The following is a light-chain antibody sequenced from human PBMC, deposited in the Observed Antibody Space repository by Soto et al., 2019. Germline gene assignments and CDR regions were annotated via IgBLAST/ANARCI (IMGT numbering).Light chain of an antibody. CDR2: EVS. CDR1: SSDVGGYNY. J-gene: IGLJ1*01. V-gene: IGLV2-14*01. CDR3: SSSTCSTTYV. Sequence: QSALTQPASVSGSPGQSITISCTGTSSDVGGYNYVSWYQQHPGKAPKLMIYEVSNRPSGVSFRFSGSKSGNTASLTISGLQPADEAEYYCSSSTCSTTYVFGTGTKLTVL.